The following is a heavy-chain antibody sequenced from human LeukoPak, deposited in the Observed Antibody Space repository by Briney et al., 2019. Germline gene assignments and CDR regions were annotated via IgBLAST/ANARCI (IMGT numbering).Heavy chain of an antibody. J-gene: IGHJ3*02. CDR1: GYTFTNYD. D-gene: IGHD2-15*01. CDR2: INPSGGST. Sequence: ASVKVSCKTSGYTFTNYDINWVRQATGQGLEWMGIINPSGGSTSYAQKFQGRVTMTRDMSTSTVYMELSSLRSEDTAVYYCARDQDGAFDIWGQGTMVTVSS. V-gene: IGHV1-46*01. CDR3: ARDQDGAFDI.